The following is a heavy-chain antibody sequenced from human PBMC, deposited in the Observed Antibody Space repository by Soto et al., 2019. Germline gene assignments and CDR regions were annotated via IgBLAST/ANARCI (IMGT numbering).Heavy chain of an antibody. V-gene: IGHV1-69*01. CDR2: IIPMFGST. CDR3: AREGYCSSGSCSFDGFDI. Sequence: QVQLVQSGAEVKKPGSSVKVSCKASGDTFSTFAITWGERPPGQGLGGLGGIIPMFGSTKYAQKFQGGITITADESTSTVYMELSSLRSEDTAVYYCAREGYCSSGSCSFDGFDIWGQGTMVTVSS. CDR1: GDTFSTFA. D-gene: IGHD2-15*01. J-gene: IGHJ3*02.